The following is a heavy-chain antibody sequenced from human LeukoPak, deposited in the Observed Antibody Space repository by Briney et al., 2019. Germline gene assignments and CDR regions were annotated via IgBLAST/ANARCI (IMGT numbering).Heavy chain of an antibody. CDR3: ARGGTMIVVTGYYMDV. CDR1: GGSISSSSYY. D-gene: IGHD3-22*01. J-gene: IGHJ6*03. Sequence: SETLSLTCTVSGGSISSSSYYWGWIRQPPGKGLEWIGSIYYSGSTYYNPSLKSRVTISVDTSKNQFSLKLSSVTAADTAVYYCARGGTMIVVTGYYMDVWGKGTTVTVSS. V-gene: IGHV4-39*07. CDR2: IYYSGST.